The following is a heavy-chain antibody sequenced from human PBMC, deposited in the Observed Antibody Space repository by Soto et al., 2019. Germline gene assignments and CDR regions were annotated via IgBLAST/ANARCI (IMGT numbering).Heavy chain of an antibody. CDR1: GGSISSYY. V-gene: IGHV4-59*01. Sequence: SETLSLTCAVSGGSISSYYWSWIRQPPGKGLEWIGYIYYSGSTNYNPSLKSRVTISVDTSKNQFSLKLSSVTAADTAVYYCARRYGASFDYWGQGTQVTVSS. J-gene: IGHJ4*02. CDR2: IYYSGST. D-gene: IGHD4-17*01. CDR3: ARRYGASFDY.